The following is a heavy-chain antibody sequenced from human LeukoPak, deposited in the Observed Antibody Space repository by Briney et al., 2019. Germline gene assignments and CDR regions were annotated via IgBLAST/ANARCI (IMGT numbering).Heavy chain of an antibody. CDR1: GFTVSSNY. D-gene: IGHD3-10*01. V-gene: IGHV3-53*01. Sequence: GGSLRLSCAASGFTVSSNYMSWVRQAPGKGLECVSVIYSGGSTYYADSVKGRFTISRDNSKNTLYLQMNSLRAEDKAVYYCARALRDYGSGSSFPDWGQGTLVTVSS. J-gene: IGHJ4*02. CDR2: IYSGGST. CDR3: ARALRDYGSGSSFPD.